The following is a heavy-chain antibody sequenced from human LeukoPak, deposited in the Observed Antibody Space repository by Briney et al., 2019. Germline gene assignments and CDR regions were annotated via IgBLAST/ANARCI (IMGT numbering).Heavy chain of an antibody. Sequence: SETLSLTCAVYGGSFSGYYWSWIRQPPGKGLEWIGEINHSGSTNCNPSLKSRVTISVDTSKNQFSLKLSSVTAADTAVYYCARKRGYSYKTYYFDYWGQGTLVTVSS. V-gene: IGHV4-34*01. J-gene: IGHJ4*02. D-gene: IGHD5-18*01. CDR1: GGSFSGYY. CDR3: ARKRGYSYKTYYFDY. CDR2: INHSGST.